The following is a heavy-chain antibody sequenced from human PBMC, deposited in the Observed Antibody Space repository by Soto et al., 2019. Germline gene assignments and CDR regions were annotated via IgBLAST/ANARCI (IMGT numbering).Heavy chain of an antibody. CDR1: GFTFSSYA. Sequence: PGGSLRLSCAASGFTFSSYAMSWVRQAPGKGLEWVSAISGSGGSTYYADSVKGRFTISRDNSKNTLYLQMNSLRAEDTAVYYCAKVVYDFWSGYYPLDYWGQGTLFTASS. D-gene: IGHD3-3*01. V-gene: IGHV3-23*01. CDR2: ISGSGGST. CDR3: AKVVYDFWSGYYPLDY. J-gene: IGHJ4*02.